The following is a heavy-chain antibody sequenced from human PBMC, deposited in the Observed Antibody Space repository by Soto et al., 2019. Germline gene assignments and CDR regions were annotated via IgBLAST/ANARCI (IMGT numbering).Heavy chain of an antibody. CDR1: GFTFSSYA. Sequence: QVQLVESGGGVVQPGRSLRLSCAASGFTFSSYAMHWVRQAPGKGLEWVAVISYDGSNKYYADSVKGRFTISRDNSKNTLYLQMNSLRAEDTTVYYCAREDSYGSDGLTAMETGDAFDIWGQGTMVTVSS. D-gene: IGHD5-18*01. V-gene: IGHV3-30-3*01. CDR3: AREDSYGSDGLTAMETGDAFDI. CDR2: ISYDGSNK. J-gene: IGHJ3*02.